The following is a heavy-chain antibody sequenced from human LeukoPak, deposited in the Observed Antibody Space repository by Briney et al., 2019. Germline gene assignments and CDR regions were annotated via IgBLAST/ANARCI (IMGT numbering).Heavy chain of an antibody. D-gene: IGHD5-18*01. V-gene: IGHV4-34*01. J-gene: IGHJ4*02. CDR1: GGSFSGYY. CDR3: ARGPKGRGYSYGRFDY. Sequence: SETLSLTCAVYGGSFSGYYWSWIRQPPGKGLEWIGEINHSGSTNYNPSLKSRVTISVDTSKNQFSLKLSSVTAADTAVYYCARGPKGRGYSYGRFDYWGQGTLVTVSS. CDR2: INHSGST.